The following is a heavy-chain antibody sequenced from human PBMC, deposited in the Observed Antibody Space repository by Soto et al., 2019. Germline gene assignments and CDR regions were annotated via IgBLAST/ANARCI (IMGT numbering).Heavy chain of an antibody. CDR1: GGSIISDGYS. Sequence: SETLSLTCAVSGGSIISDGYSWSWIRQPPGKGLQWIGHIYEGGNTYYTPSLESRVAISTDKSKNQFSLRLSSVTAADTAVYYCVRRSPEDAFDIWGQGTMVTV. V-gene: IGHV4-30-2*01. J-gene: IGHJ3*02. CDR3: VRRSPEDAFDI. CDR2: IYEGGNT.